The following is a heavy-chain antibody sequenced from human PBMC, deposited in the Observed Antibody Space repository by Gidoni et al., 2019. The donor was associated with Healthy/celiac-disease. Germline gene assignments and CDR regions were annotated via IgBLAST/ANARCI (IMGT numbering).Heavy chain of an antibody. Sequence: EVQLVQSGAEVKKPGESLRISGKGSGDSFTSYCISWVRQMPGKGLEWMGGIDPSDSYTNYSPSFQGHVTISADKSISTAYLQWSSLKASDTAMYYCARHDYGGKGFTNWGQGTLVTVSS. D-gene: IGHD4-17*01. CDR3: ARHDYGGKGFTN. CDR1: GDSFTSYC. CDR2: IDPSDSYT. J-gene: IGHJ4*02. V-gene: IGHV5-10-1*01.